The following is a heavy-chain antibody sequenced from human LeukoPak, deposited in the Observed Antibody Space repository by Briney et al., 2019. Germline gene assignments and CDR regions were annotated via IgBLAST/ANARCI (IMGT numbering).Heavy chain of an antibody. D-gene: IGHD6-6*01. Sequence: GGSLRLSCAASGFTFSSYAMSWVRQAPGKGLEWVSAISGSGGSTYYADSVKGRFTISRDNSKNTLYLQMNSLRAEDTAVYYCAEGPYAGSIAALLTFDYWGQGTLVTVSS. J-gene: IGHJ4*02. CDR1: GFTFSSYA. CDR2: ISGSGGST. V-gene: IGHV3-23*01. CDR3: AEGPYAGSIAALLTFDY.